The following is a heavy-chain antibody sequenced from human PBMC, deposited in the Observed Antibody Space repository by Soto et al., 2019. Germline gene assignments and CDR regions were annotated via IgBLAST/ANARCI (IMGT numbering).Heavy chain of an antibody. V-gene: IGHV3-72*01. Sequence: PGGSLRLSCAGSGFTLSDHYIDWVRQAPGKGLEWVGRSRDKAQGYSTAYAASVKGRFTTSRDESKNSLYLQMNSLRAEDTAVYYCATTAGELYDFWSGNPTFDYWGQGTLVTVSS. CDR2: SRDKAQGYST. D-gene: IGHD3-3*01. J-gene: IGHJ4*02. CDR1: GFTLSDHY. CDR3: ATTAGELYDFWSGNPTFDY.